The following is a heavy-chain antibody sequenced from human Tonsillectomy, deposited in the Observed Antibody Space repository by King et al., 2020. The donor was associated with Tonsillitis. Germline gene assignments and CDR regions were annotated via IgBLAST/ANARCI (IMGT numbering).Heavy chain of an antibody. D-gene: IGHD6-13*01. CDR3: ASGYGIAAAEGARY. Sequence: VQLVESGGGLIQPGGSLRLSCAASGFTVSSNYMSWVRQAPGKGLEWVAVIYSGGSTDYADSVKGRFTISRDNSKNTLYLQMNSLRAEDTAVYYCASGYGIAAAEGARYWGQGTLVTVSS. CDR2: IYSGGST. V-gene: IGHV3-53*01. CDR1: GFTVSSNY. J-gene: IGHJ4*02.